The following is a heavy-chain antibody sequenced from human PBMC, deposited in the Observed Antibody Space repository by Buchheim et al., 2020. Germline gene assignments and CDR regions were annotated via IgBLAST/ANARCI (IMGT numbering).Heavy chain of an antibody. D-gene: IGHD4-11*01. V-gene: IGHV3-74*01. CDR1: GFTLNTYW. Sequence: EVQLVESGGGLTQPGGSLTLSCAASGFTLNTYWVHWVRQVPGKGLMWVARISGDGRTTTYADSVKGRFTISRDNAKNTVLLQMNSLRTEDTAVYYCARDGEQSYDYKSYNGVDVWGQGT. CDR3: ARDGEQSYDYKSYNGVDV. CDR2: ISGDGRTT. J-gene: IGHJ6*02.